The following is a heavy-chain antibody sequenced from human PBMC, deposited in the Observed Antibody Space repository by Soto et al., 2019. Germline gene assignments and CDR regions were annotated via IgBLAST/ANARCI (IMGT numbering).Heavy chain of an antibody. V-gene: IGHV4-28*01. CDR2: IYYSGTT. D-gene: IGHD1-26*01. Sequence: QVQLQESGPGLVKPSDTLSLTCAVSGYSISSSNWWGWIRQPPGKGLEWIGYIYYSGTTYSNPSLKSRVAQAGDTYKNPFSLKLPAVTAVDTAVYYGAKREIQGPIDYWGQGTLVTVSS. J-gene: IGHJ4*02. CDR3: AKREIQGPIDY. CDR1: GYSISSSNW.